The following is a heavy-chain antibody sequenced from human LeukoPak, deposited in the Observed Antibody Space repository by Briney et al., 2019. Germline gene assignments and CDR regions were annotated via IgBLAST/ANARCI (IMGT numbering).Heavy chain of an antibody. CDR3: AITYYYDSSGYYPKRTDY. D-gene: IGHD3-22*01. J-gene: IGHJ4*03. CDR2: INWNGGST. V-gene: IGHV3-20*04. CDR1: GFTFDDYG. Sequence: GGSLRLSCAASGFTFDDYGINWVRQAPGKGLEWVSGINWNGGSTGYADSVKGRFTISRDNAKNTLYLQMNSLRAEDTAVYYCAITYYYDSSGYYPKRTDYWGQGTLVTVSS.